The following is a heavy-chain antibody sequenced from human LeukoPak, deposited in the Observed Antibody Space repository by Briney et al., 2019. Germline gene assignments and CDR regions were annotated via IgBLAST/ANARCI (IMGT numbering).Heavy chain of an antibody. J-gene: IGHJ5*02. CDR3: AKDFRGPSPIDWFDP. V-gene: IGHV3-30*02. D-gene: IGHD2/OR15-2a*01. Sequence: PGGSLRLSCAASGFTFSSYGMHWVRQAPGKGLEWVAFIRYDGSNKYYADSVKGRFTISRDNSKNTLYLQMNSLRAEDTAVYYCAKDFRGPSPIDWFDPWAREPWSPSPQ. CDR2: IRYDGSNK. CDR1: GFTFSSYG.